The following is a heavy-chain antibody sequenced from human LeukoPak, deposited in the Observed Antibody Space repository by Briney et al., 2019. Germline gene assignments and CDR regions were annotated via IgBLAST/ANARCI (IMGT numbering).Heavy chain of an antibody. D-gene: IGHD3-10*01. CDR2: INTNTGGT. Sequence: ASVRVSCKASGYRFTDYWIQWVRQAPGQGLEWMGWINTNTGGTVYAQKFQGRVTMTRDTSLTTSYMDLSRLTSDDTAVYYCARGGSFHEFDIWGQGTMVIVSS. V-gene: IGHV1-2*02. CDR3: ARGGSFHEFDI. J-gene: IGHJ3*02. CDR1: GYRFTDYW.